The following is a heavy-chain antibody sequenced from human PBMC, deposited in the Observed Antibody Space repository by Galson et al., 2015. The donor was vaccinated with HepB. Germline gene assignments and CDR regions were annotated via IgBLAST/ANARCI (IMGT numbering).Heavy chain of an antibody. V-gene: IGHV3-49*03. CDR2: IRSKGYGATT. Sequence: SLRLSCAASGFSFGDYAMTWFRQAPGRGLAWVGFIRSKGYGATTDYAASVRGRFTISRDDSRSIAYLQMNSLKTEDTAVYYCTRDEDYEYLWGSWFEYWGQGTLATVSS. CDR3: TRDEDYEYLWGSWFEY. J-gene: IGHJ4*02. D-gene: IGHD3-16*01. CDR1: GFSFGDYA.